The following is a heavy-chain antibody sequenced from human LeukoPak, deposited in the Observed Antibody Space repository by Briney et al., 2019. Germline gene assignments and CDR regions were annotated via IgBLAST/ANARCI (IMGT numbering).Heavy chain of an antibody. CDR2: FDPEDGEA. CDR3: ATETLAAGTGGEYFQH. V-gene: IGHV1-24*01. CDR1: GYTLTELS. J-gene: IGHJ1*01. D-gene: IGHD6-13*01. Sequence: ASVKPSSKLSGYTLTELSMHWVRQAPGKGLEWMGGFDPEDGEAIYAQKFQGRVTMTEDTSTDTAYMELSSLRSEDTAVYYCATETLAAGTGGEYFQHWGQGTLVTVSS.